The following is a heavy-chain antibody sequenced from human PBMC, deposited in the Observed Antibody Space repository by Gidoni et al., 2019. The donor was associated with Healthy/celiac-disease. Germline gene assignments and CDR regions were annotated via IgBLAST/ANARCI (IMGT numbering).Heavy chain of an antibody. CDR2: IKQDGSEK. J-gene: IGHJ4*02. V-gene: IGHV3-7*03. Sequence: EVQLVESGGGLVQPGGSLRLSCAASGFTFSSYWMSWVRQAPGKGLEWVANIKQDGSEKYYVDSVKGRFTISRDNAKNSLYLQMNSLRAEDTAVYYCARDRRGIGSWWNYFDYWGQGTLVTVSS. CDR3: ARDRRGIGSWWNYFDY. CDR1: GFTFSSYW. D-gene: IGHD6-13*01.